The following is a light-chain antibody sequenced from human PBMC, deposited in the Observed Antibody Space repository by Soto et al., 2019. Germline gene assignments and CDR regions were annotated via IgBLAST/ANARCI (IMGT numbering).Light chain of an antibody. Sequence: QSALTQPASVSGSPGQSITTSCTGSSSDVGAYNYVSWYQQHPGKAPKLIIHGVTNRPSGVSNRFSGSKSDYTASLTISGLQAEDEADYYCSSYTTAYFYVFGTGTKVTAL. CDR1: SSDVGAYNY. V-gene: IGLV2-14*01. CDR3: SSYTTAYFYV. J-gene: IGLJ1*01. CDR2: GVT.